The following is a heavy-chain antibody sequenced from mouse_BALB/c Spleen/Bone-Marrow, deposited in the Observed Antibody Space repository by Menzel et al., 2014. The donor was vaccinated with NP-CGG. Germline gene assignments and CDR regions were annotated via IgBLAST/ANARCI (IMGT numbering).Heavy chain of an antibody. V-gene: IGHV1-62-2*01. CDR3: ARHEEGGYDYDVGSYAMDY. D-gene: IGHD2-4*01. Sequence: VQLQQSGAGLVKPGASVKLSCKASGYTFTDYIIHWVKQRSGQGLEWIGWFYPGSNSIKYNEKFKDKATLTADKSSSTVYMELSRLTSEDSAVYFCARHEEGGYDYDVGSYAMDYWGQGTSVTVSP. J-gene: IGHJ4*01. CDR2: FYPGSNSI. CDR1: GYTFTDYI.